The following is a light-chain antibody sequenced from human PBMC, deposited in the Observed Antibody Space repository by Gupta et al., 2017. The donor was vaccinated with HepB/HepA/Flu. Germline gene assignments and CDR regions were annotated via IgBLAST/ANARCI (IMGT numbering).Light chain of an antibody. Sequence: IVMTHSPATLSVTPGERATLSCRASQSVSRNLAWYQQKPGQAPRLLIYGASTRATGFPARFSGSGTGTEFTLTISSRQSEDFAVYYCQHKNNWPYTFGQGTKVDIK. CDR1: QSVSRN. V-gene: IGKV3-15*01. CDR2: GAS. J-gene: IGKJ2*01. CDR3: QHKNNWPYT.